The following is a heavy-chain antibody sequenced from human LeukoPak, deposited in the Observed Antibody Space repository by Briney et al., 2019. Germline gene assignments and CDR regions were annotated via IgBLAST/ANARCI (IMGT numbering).Heavy chain of an antibody. V-gene: IGHV3-53*01. Sequence: TGGSLRLSCAASGFTVNSNYMSWVRQAPGKGLEWGSIIYSGGSTYYADSVKGRFTISRDNSKNTLYLQMNSLRAEDTAVYYCAKVYQKRWQYYYDSSGHHGVAFDIWGQGTMVTVSS. CDR3: AKVYQKRWQYYYDSSGHHGVAFDI. D-gene: IGHD3-22*01. J-gene: IGHJ3*02. CDR2: IYSGGST. CDR1: GFTVNSNY.